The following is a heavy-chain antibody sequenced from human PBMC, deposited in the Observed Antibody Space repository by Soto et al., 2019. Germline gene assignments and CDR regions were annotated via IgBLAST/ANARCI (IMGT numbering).Heavy chain of an antibody. J-gene: IGHJ6*02. D-gene: IGHD6-19*01. Sequence: TGGSLRLSCAACGFTFSNAWMSWVRQDPGKGLEWVGRIKSKSDGGTTDYAAPVKGRFTISRDDSKNTLYLQMNSLKTEDTAVYYCTTGYSSGWYYYYGMDVWGQGTTVTVSS. CDR1: GFTFSNAW. V-gene: IGHV3-15*01. CDR3: TTGYSSGWYYYYGMDV. CDR2: IKSKSDGGTT.